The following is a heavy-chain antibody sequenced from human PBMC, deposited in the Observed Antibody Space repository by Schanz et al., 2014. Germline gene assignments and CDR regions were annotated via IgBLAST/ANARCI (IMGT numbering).Heavy chain of an antibody. CDR3: ARGSPENMIRGELDY. V-gene: IGHV1-46*03. J-gene: IGHJ4*02. CDR2: INPIGGST. D-gene: IGHD3-10*01. CDR1: GYTFTTYY. Sequence: QVQLVQSGAEVKKPGASVKVYCKASGYTFTTYYLHWVRQAPGQGLEWMGIINPIGGSTTYAQKFRGAVTLTTDTSTDTAYLELTSLRSEDTAVYYCARGSPENMIRGELDYWGQGTLVTVSS.